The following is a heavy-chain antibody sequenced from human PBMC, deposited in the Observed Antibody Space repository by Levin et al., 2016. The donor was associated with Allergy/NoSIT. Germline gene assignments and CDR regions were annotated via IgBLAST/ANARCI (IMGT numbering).Heavy chain of an antibody. Sequence: GESLKISCSASGFTFSSYAMHWVRQAPGKGLEYVSAISSNGGSTYYADSVKGRFTISRDNSKNTLYLQMSSLRAEDTAVYYCVKRKCFYLQYCSSTSAIGAFDIWGQGTMVTVSS. V-gene: IGHV3-64D*06. CDR1: GFTFSSYA. J-gene: IGHJ3*02. D-gene: IGHD2-2*01. CDR3: VKRKCFYLQYCSSTSAIGAFDI. CDR2: ISSNGGST.